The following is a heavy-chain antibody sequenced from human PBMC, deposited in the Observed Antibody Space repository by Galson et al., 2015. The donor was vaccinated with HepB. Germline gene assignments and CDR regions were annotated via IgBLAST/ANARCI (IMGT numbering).Heavy chain of an antibody. CDR2: IIPIFGTA. CDR3: ARDTVVVPAAIFAPPYYYGMDV. CDR1: GGTFSSYA. D-gene: IGHD2-2*02. V-gene: IGHV1-69*13. J-gene: IGHJ6*02. Sequence: SVKVSCKASGGTFSSYAISWVRQAPGQGLEWMGGIIPIFGTANYAQKFQGRVTITADESTSTAYMELSSLRSEDTAVYYCARDTVVVPAAIFAPPYYYGMDVWGQGTTVTVSS.